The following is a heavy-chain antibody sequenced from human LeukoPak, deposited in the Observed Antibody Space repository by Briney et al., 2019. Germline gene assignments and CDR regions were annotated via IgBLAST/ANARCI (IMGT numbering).Heavy chain of an antibody. CDR1: GYSISSGYY. J-gene: IGHJ5*02. D-gene: IGHD2-2*01. CDR2: IYHSGST. V-gene: IGHV4-38-2*01. CDR3: AHYQLLSGWFDP. Sequence: SQTLSLTCAVSGYSISSGYYWGWIRQPPGQGLEWIGSIYHSGSTYYNPSLKSRVTISVDTSKNQFSLKLSSVTAADTAVYYCAHYQLLSGWFDPWGQGTLVTVSS.